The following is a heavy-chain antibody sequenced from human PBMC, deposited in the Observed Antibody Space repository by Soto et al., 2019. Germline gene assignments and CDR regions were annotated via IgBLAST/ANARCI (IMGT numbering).Heavy chain of an antibody. D-gene: IGHD4-17*01. V-gene: IGHV3-30*18. Sequence: QVQLVESVGCVVQPGRSLRLSCAASGFTFSNYGMHWVRQAPGKGLEWVAVISYHGSDKYYADSVKGRFTISRDNSKNTLYLHMDSLRAEDTAVYYCAKDHLTTTVTTVGYWGQGTLVTVSS. CDR2: ISYHGSDK. J-gene: IGHJ4*02. CDR1: GFTFSNYG. CDR3: AKDHLTTTVTTVGY.